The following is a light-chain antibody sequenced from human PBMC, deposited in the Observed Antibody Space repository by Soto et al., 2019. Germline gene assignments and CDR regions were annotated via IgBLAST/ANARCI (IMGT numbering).Light chain of an antibody. CDR2: DVN. CDR1: SSDVGAYNY. V-gene: IGLV2-11*01. Sequence: QSALTQPRSVSGSPGQSVTISCTGTSSDVGAYNYVSWYQQHPGKAPKLVIYDVNRRPSGVPDRSSGSKSGNTASLTISGLQAEDEADYYCCSYAGSYTYVFGTGTKVTV. J-gene: IGLJ1*01. CDR3: CSYAGSYTYV.